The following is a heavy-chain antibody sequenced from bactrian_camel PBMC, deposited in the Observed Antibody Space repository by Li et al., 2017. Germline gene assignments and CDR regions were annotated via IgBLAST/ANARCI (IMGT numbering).Heavy chain of an antibody. V-gene: IGHV3S31*01. CDR2: IWRGGSLYTTADRT. J-gene: IGHJ4*01. D-gene: IGHD5*01. Sequence: QLVESGGGLVQPGGSLRLSCAASGFTFRNSIMSWVRQTPGKEREGVASIWRGGSLYTTADRTWYGDSVKGRFTISRDNAKNTLYLQMNSLKPEDTGMYYCAADVGYLSGRCRDELNGWGQGTQVTVS. CDR3: AADVGYLSGRCRDELNG. CDR1: GFTFRNSI.